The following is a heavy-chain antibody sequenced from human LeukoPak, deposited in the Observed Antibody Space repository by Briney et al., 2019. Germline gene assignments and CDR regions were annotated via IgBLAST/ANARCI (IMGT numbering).Heavy chain of an antibody. CDR3: VRHSGWYFGY. J-gene: IGHJ4*02. Sequence: SETLSLTCAVSGDSVSGSFWWSWVRQPPHKGLEWIGEIHHSGSSNYNPSLESRVIISLDGSKNLLSLELSSVTAADTAVYYCVRHSGWYFGYWGQGTPLTVSS. CDR2: IHHSGSS. V-gene: IGHV4-4*02. CDR1: GDSVSGSFW. D-gene: IGHD6-19*01.